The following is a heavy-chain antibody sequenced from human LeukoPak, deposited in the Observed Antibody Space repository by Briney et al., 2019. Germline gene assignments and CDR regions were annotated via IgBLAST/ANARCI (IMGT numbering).Heavy chain of an antibody. CDR3: AKKMSILTNLGAFDL. D-gene: IGHD5-24*01. V-gene: IGHV3-7*03. CDR1: GCTFSTHW. J-gene: IGHJ3*01. Sequence: GGSLRLSCAASGCTFSTHWMSWVRQAPGKGLEWVANIKEDGSGKYYVDSVKGRFTISRDNAKKSLYLQMNRLRAEDTAVYFCAKKMSILTNLGAFDLWGQGTMVTVSS. CDR2: IKEDGSGK.